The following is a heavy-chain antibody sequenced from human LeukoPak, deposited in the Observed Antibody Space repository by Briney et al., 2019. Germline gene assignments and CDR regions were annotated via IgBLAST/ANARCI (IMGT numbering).Heavy chain of an antibody. CDR3: ARDSNSGYVSVGPDY. J-gene: IGHJ4*02. CDR2: LRYDARNA. CDR1: GLVFSDSG. V-gene: IGHV3-30*02. Sequence: PGGSLRLSCQTSGLVFSDSGMHWVRQAPDKGLEWVAYLRYDARNAYYADSVDGRFIISRDNSRNTLYLQMNSLRTEDTGVYSCARDSNSGYVSVGPDYWGLGTLVTVSS. D-gene: IGHD5-12*01.